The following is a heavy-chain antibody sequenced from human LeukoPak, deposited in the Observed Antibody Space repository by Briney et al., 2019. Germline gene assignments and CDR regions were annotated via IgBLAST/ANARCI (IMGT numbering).Heavy chain of an antibody. D-gene: IGHD6-19*01. CDR1: GGSFSGYY. Sequence: SETLSLTCAVYGGSFSGYYWSWIRQPPGKGLEWIGEINHSGSTNYNPSLKSRVTISVDTSKNQFSLKLSSVTAADTAVYYCARDAVAGTGFDPWGQGTLVTVSS. V-gene: IGHV4-34*01. J-gene: IGHJ5*02. CDR3: ARDAVAGTGFDP. CDR2: INHSGST.